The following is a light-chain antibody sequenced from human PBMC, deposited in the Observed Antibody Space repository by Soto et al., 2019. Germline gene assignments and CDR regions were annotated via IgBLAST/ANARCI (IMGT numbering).Light chain of an antibody. J-gene: IGKJ1*01. V-gene: IGKV3-15*01. CDR1: QSVSSS. CDR3: QQYSEWPWT. CDR2: GAS. Sequence: EIVMTQSPATLSVSPGERATLSCRASQSVSSSVAWYQHKPGQTPGPLMHGASTRAIGIPARFSGSGSGTEFTLTISSLQSEDFAVYYCQQYSEWPWTFGQGTKVEIK.